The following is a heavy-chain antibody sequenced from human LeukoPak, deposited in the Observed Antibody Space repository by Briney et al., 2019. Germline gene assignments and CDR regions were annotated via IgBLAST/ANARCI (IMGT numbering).Heavy chain of an antibody. D-gene: IGHD3-22*01. CDR1: GGSISSSNYY. V-gene: IGHV4-39*07. Sequence: PSETLSLTCTVSGGSISSSNYYWGWIRQPPGKGLEWIGSIYYSGSTYYNPSLKSRVTISVDTSKNQFSLKLSSVTAADTAVYYCARLSSGRPHEYFQHWGQGTLVTVSS. J-gene: IGHJ1*01. CDR3: ARLSSGRPHEYFQH. CDR2: IYYSGST.